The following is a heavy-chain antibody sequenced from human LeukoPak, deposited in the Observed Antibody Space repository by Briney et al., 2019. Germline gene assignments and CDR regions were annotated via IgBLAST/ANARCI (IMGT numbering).Heavy chain of an antibody. CDR3: ARDGVVAATKSDY. Sequence: GGSLRLSCAASGFTVSSNYMSWVRQAPGKGLEWVSVIYSVVSTYYADSVKGRFTISGDNSKNTLYLELNSLRAEDTAVYYCARDGVVAATKSDYWAQGTLVSVS. CDR2: IYSVVST. CDR1: GFTVSSNY. D-gene: IGHD2-15*01. J-gene: IGHJ4*02. V-gene: IGHV3-66*01.